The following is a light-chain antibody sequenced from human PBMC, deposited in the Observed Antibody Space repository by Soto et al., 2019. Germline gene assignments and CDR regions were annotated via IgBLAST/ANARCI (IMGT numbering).Light chain of an antibody. CDR3: QNYNSYSEA. CDR2: KAS. CDR1: QTISIW. Sequence: IHMTHSPSTLSVSLGDIVTITFRAIQTISIWLAWYQQKPGKAHKLLIYKASTLKSGVPSRFSGSGSGTEFTLTIRRLQTDDFATYYCQNYNSYSEAFGQGTKLDIK. J-gene: IGKJ1*01. V-gene: IGKV1-5*03.